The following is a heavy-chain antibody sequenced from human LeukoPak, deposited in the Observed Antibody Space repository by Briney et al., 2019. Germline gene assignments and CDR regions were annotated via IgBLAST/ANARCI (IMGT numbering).Heavy chain of an antibody. V-gene: IGHV3-21*01. CDR1: GFTFSSYS. CDR3: ARYQDYGNYKDY. CDR2: ISSSSSYI. J-gene: IGHJ4*02. Sequence: PGGSRRLSCAVSGFTFSSYSMNWVRQAPGKGLEWVSSISSSSSYIYYADSVKGRFTISRDNAKNSLYLQMNSLRAEDTAVYYCARYQDYGNYKDYWGQGTLVTVSS. D-gene: IGHD4-11*01.